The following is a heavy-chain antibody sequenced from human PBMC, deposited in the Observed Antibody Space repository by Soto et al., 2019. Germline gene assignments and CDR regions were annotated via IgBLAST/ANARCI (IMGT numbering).Heavy chain of an antibody. V-gene: IGHV4-4*02. D-gene: IGHD3-22*01. CDR2: IYHSGST. CDR1: GGSISSSNW. J-gene: IGHJ3*02. Sequence: QVQLQESGPGLVKPSGTLSLTCAVSGGSISSSNWWSWVRQPPGKGLEWIGEIYHSGSTNYNPSLKSRVTRSXXKXKXLFALKLSSVTAADTAVYYCARSPGSGYGPSDAFDIWGQGTMVTVSS. CDR3: ARSPGSGYGPSDAFDI.